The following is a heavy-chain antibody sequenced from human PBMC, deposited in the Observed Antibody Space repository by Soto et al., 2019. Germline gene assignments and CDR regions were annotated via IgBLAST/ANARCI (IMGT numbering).Heavy chain of an antibody. CDR2: IYYSGST. CDR3: ARDLRGAGYSGYDFIWFDP. Sequence: ASETLSLTCTVSGGSISSSSSYWGWIRQPPGKGLEWIGSIYYSGSTNYNPSLKSRVTISVDTSKNQFSLKLSSVTAADTAVYYCARDLRGAGYSGYDFIWFDPWGQGTLVTVSS. CDR1: GGSISSSSSY. J-gene: IGHJ5*02. D-gene: IGHD5-12*01. V-gene: IGHV4-39*07.